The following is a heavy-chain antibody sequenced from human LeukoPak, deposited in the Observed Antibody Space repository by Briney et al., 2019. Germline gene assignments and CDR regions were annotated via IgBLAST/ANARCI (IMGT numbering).Heavy chain of an antibody. CDR2: IRYDGSNK. Sequence: GGSLRHSCVASGFTFSSYGMHWVRQAPGKGLGWVAFIRYDGSNKYYADSVKGRFTISRDNSKNTLYLQMNSLRAEDTAVYYCAKDLRAAAGTGDYWGQGTLVTVSS. V-gene: IGHV3-30*02. D-gene: IGHD6-13*01. CDR1: GFTFSSYG. CDR3: AKDLRAAAGTGDY. J-gene: IGHJ4*02.